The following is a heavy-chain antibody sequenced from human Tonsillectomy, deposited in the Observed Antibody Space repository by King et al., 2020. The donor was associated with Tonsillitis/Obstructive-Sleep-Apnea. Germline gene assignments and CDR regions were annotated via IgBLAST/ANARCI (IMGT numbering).Heavy chain of an antibody. D-gene: IGHD3-3*01. Sequence: VQLQQWGAGLLKPSETLSLTCAVYGGSFSGYYWSWIRQPPGKGLEWIGEINHSGSTNYNPSLKGLVTISVDTSKNQFSLKLSSVTAADTAVYYCAGGAYYDFWGGYLTQNWFDPWGQGTLVTVSS. CDR3: AGGAYYDFWGGYLTQNWFDP. CDR1: GGSFSGYY. CDR2: INHSGST. J-gene: IGHJ5*02. V-gene: IGHV4-34*01.